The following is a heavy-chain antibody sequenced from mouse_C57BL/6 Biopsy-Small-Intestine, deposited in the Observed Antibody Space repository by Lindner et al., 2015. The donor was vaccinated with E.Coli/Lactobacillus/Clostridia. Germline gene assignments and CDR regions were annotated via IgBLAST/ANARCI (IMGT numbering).Heavy chain of an antibody. D-gene: IGHD4-1*01. V-gene: IGHV9-3*02. CDR2: INTNTGNP. CDR1: GYTFTDYA. CDR3: AREPGTGPEYYFDY. J-gene: IGHJ2*01. Sequence: VKVSCKASGYTFTDYAMNWVRQAPGQGLEWMGWINTNTGNPTYAQGFTGRFVFSLDTSVSTTYLQISSLKAEDTAVYYCAREPGTGPEYYFDYWGLGTLVTVSS.